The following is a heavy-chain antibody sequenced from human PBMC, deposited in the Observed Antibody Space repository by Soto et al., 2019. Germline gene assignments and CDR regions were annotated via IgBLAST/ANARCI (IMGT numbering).Heavy chain of an antibody. CDR1: GESFMAYS. D-gene: IGHD2-2*01. J-gene: IGHJ3*02. Sequence: SESLSPTCAVSGESFMAYSWIWIRQPPGKGLEWIGEINHSGSTNYNPSLKSRVTISVDTSKNQFSLKLSSVTAADTAVYYCARGRRGVVVPAAGRAFDIWGQGTMVT. V-gene: IGHV4-34*01. CDR3: ARGRRGVVVPAAGRAFDI. CDR2: INHSGST.